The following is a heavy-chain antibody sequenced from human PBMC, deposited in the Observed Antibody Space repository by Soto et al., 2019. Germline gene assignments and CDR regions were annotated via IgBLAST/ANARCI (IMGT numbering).Heavy chain of an antibody. J-gene: IGHJ6*02. CDR3: ARDPRLVLPYYYYGMDV. D-gene: IGHD6-19*01. Sequence: QVQLVQSGAEVKKPGASVKVSCKASGYTFTSYGISWVRQAPGQGLEWMGWISAYNGNTNYAQKLQGRVTMTTDTPPSTPHMWLRSVRSHDTPVCICARDPRLVLPYYYYGMDVWGQGTTVTVSS. CDR2: ISAYNGNT. CDR1: GYTFTSYG. V-gene: IGHV1-18*04.